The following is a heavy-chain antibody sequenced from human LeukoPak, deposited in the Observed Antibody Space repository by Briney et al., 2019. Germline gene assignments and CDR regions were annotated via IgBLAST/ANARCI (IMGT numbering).Heavy chain of an antibody. D-gene: IGHD3-22*01. CDR1: GYTFTGYY. CDR2: INPNSGGT. CDR3: ARDSYDSSGYSGY. J-gene: IGHJ4*02. V-gene: IGHV1-2*02. Sequence: ASVKVSCRASGYTFTGYYMHWVRQAPGQGLEWMGWINPNSGGTNYAQKFQGRVTMARDTSISTAYMELSRLRSDDTAVYYCARDSYDSSGYSGYWGQGTLVTVSS.